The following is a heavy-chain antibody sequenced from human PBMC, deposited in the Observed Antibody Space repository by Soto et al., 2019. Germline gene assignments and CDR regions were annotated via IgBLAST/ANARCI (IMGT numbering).Heavy chain of an antibody. V-gene: IGHV1-2*02. Sequence: ASVKVSCKASGYTFTGYYMHWGRQAPGQGLEWMGWINPNSGGKNYAQKFQGRVTMTRDTSISTAYMELSRLRSDDTAVYYCARGRICSSTSCYQGDWFDPWGQGTLVTVSS. CDR3: ARGRICSSTSCYQGDWFDP. J-gene: IGHJ5*02. CDR1: GYTFTGYY. D-gene: IGHD2-2*01. CDR2: INPNSGGK.